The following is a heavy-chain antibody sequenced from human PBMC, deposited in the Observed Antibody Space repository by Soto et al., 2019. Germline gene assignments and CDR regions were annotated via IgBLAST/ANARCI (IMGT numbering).Heavy chain of an antibody. CDR3: ARLNSGYDWSYFDY. CDR1: GGSISSYY. D-gene: IGHD5-12*01. V-gene: IGHV4-59*01. Sequence: SETLSLTCTVSGGSISSYYWSWIRQPPGKGLEWIGYIYCSGSTNYNPSLKSRVTISVDTSKNQFSLKLSSVTAADTAVYYCARLNSGYDWSYFDYWGQGTLVTVSS. CDR2: IYCSGST. J-gene: IGHJ4*02.